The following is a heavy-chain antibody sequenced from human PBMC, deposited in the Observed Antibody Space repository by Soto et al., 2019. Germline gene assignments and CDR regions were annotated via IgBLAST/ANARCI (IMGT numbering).Heavy chain of an antibody. D-gene: IGHD1-26*01. CDR1: GGSVSSPGLH. J-gene: IGHJ5*02. CDR3: ARHSSPYSYSDWFDP. Sequence: QLQLHESGPRLVKPSETLSLTCTVSGGSVSSPGLHWGWIRQPPGKGLQWVGTISYSETTYSNPSLKRRVTISVDTSKNQFSLKLSSVTAADTAVYYCARHSSPYSYSDWFDPWGQGTLVTVSS. V-gene: IGHV4-39*01. CDR2: ISYSETT.